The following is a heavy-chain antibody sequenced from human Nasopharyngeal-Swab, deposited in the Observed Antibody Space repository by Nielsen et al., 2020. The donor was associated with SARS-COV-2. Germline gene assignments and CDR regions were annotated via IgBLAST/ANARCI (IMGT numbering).Heavy chain of an antibody. CDR3: ARGYSSGWYDY. V-gene: IGHV5-51*01. D-gene: IGHD6-19*01. CDR2: IYPGDSDT. Sequence: GGSLRLSCQASGFTFSNYWIGWVRQMPGKGLEWMGVIYPGDSDTGYNPSLQRQVTISVVKSISTAYLQLNSLQASDSAIYYCARGYSSGWYDYWGQGALFTVSS. J-gene: IGHJ4*02. CDR1: GFTFSNYW.